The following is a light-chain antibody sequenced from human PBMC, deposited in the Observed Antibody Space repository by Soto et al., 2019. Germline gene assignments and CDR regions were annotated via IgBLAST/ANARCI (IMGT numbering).Light chain of an antibody. CDR3: NSYSTGSPYV. CDR2: DVN. J-gene: IGLJ1*01. CDR1: SSDVGGYNY. Sequence: QSALTQPASVSGSPGQSITISCTGTSSDVGGYNYVSWYQQHPGKAPKLMIYDVNNRPSGVSNRFSGSKSGNTASLTIPGLPAGGGADYYCNSYSTGSPYVFGTGTKLTVL. V-gene: IGLV2-14*01.